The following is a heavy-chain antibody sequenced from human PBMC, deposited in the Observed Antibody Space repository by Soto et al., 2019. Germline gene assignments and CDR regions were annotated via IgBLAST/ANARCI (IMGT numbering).Heavy chain of an antibody. D-gene: IGHD5-12*01. CDR2: ISAYNGNT. V-gene: IGHV1-18*01. J-gene: IGHJ6*02. Sequence: QVQLVQSGAEVKKPGASVKVSCKASGYTFTSYGISWVRQAPGQGLEWMGWISAYNGNTNYAQKLQGRVTMTTDTSTSTAYRELRSLRADDTAVYYCASDSSGYDTYYYYYYGMDVWGQGTTVTVSS. CDR3: ASDSSGYDTYYYYYYGMDV. CDR1: GYTFTSYG.